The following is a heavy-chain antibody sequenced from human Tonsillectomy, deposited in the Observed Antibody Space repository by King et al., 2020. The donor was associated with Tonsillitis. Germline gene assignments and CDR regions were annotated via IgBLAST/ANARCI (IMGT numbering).Heavy chain of an antibody. CDR3: ARDESVGFGELFDY. V-gene: IGHV3-74*01. CDR1: GFTFSSYW. J-gene: IGHJ4*02. D-gene: IGHD3-10*01. CDR2: INSDGSST. Sequence: EVQLVESGGGLVQPGGSLRLSCAASGFTFSSYWMHWVRQAPGKGLVWVSRINSDGSSTSYADSVKGRFTISRDNAKNTLYLQMNRLRAEDTAVYYCARDESVGFGELFDYWGQGTLVTVSS.